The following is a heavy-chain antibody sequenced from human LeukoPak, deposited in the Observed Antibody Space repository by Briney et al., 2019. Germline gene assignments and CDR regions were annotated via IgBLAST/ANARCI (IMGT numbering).Heavy chain of an antibody. CDR3: AKMGSGSYYVYYYYYMDV. D-gene: IGHD3-10*01. V-gene: IGHV3-23*01. CDR2: ISGSDGST. CDR1: GFTFSSYA. J-gene: IGHJ6*03. Sequence: GGSLRLSCAAFGFTFSSYAMSWVRQAPGKGLEWVSTISGSDGSTYYADSVKGRFTISRDNSKKTLFLQMNSLRADDTAVYYCAKMGSGSYYVYYYYYMDVWGKGTTVTISS.